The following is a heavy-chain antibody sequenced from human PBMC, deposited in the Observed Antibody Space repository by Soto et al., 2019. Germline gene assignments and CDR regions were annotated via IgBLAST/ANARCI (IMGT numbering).Heavy chain of an antibody. CDR1: GYNYASYA. CDR2: IDPIDSYT. J-gene: IGHJ6*02. V-gene: IGHV5-10-1*01. D-gene: IGHD2-2*01. Sequence: PGESLKISCQGSGYNYASYAISGVRQMPGKGLEWMGRIDPIDSYTNYSPSFQGHVTMSAHKPISTAYLQWSSLNASGTDRSYCARRYCSSASCPRTYYGMDVWGQGTTVTVSS. CDR3: ARRYCSSASCPRTYYGMDV.